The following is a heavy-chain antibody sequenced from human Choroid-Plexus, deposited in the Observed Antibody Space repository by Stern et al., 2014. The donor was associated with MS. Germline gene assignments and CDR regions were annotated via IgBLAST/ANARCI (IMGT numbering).Heavy chain of an antibody. V-gene: IGHV3-30*18. CDR2: ISYDGSAK. J-gene: IGHJ4*02. D-gene: IGHD2-15*01. CDR1: GFTFSNFG. CDR3: AKDRQWSTYFFDY. Sequence: VQLVESGGGVAQPGRPLILSCAASGFTFSNFGMHWVRQAPGKGLEWVALISYDGSAKYYAASVKGGFTIFRDNSKNTLYMHMNSLRAEDTAVYYCAKDRQWSTYFFDYWGQGSLVTVSS.